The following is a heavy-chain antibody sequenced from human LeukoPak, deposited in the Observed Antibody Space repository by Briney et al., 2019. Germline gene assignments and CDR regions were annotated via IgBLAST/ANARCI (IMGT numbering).Heavy chain of an antibody. CDR3: ATNYGSGSYYILVY. Sequence: KPSETLSLTCAVSGYSISSGYFWGWIRQPPGKGLEWIGSIYHSGGTYYNPSLKSRVTISLNTSKNQFSLKLSSVTAADTAVYYCATNYGSGSYYILVYWGQGTLVTVSS. J-gene: IGHJ4*02. V-gene: IGHV4-38-2*01. CDR2: IYHSGGT. D-gene: IGHD3-10*01. CDR1: GYSISSGYF.